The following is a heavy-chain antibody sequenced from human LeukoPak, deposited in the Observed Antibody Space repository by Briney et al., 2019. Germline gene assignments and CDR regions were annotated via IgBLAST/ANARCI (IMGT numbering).Heavy chain of an antibody. V-gene: IGHV4-59*01. CDR2: IHYSGSA. Sequence: SETLSLTCTVSGGSISSYFWNWIRQPPGKGPEWIGYIHYSGSANYNSSLNSRVTISLDTSKNQFSLKLRSVTAADTAVYYCARVNSTSWAWFDPWGQGTLVTVSS. D-gene: IGHD2-2*01. CDR3: ARVNSTSWAWFDP. CDR1: GGSISSYF. J-gene: IGHJ5*02.